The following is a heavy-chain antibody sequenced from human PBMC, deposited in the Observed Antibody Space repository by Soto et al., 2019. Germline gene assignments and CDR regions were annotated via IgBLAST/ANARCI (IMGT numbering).Heavy chain of an antibody. J-gene: IGHJ6*02. V-gene: IGHV1-69*13. CDR3: ARNDGTLGYCSGGSCYTKYSYYYGMDV. CDR2: IIPIFGTA. D-gene: IGHD2-15*01. CDR1: GGTFSSYA. Sequence: SVKVSCKASGGTFSSYAISWVRQAPGQGLEWMGGIIPIFGTANYAQKFQGRVTSTADESTSTAYMELSSLRSEDTAVYYCARNDGTLGYCSGGSCYTKYSYYYGMDVWGQGTTVTVSS.